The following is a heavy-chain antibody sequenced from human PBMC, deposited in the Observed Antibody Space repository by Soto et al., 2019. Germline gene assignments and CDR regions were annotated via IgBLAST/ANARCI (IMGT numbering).Heavy chain of an antibody. J-gene: IGHJ4*02. Sequence: ECLKISFWASGYSFTNYYLAWVRQIPGKGLEWMGIIYPVDFDTRYSPSFQGQVTISVGRSIRTAYLQWDSLKASDTAMYYCASSVLVPSTMNYFDFWGQGTLVTVSS. D-gene: IGHD1-26*01. CDR2: IYPVDFDT. CDR3: ASSVLVPSTMNYFDF. CDR1: GYSFTNYY. V-gene: IGHV5-51*01.